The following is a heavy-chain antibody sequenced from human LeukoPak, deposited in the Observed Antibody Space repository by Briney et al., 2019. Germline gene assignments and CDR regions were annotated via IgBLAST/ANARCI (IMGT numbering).Heavy chain of an antibody. CDR1: GYTFTSYY. CDR3: ARPRARGWFDP. J-gene: IGHJ5*02. V-gene: IGHV1-46*01. Sequence: GASANVSCKASGYTFTSYYIHWVRQAPGQGLEWMGIINPSGGSTTYAQEFQGRVTMTRDTSTSTVYMELSSLRSDDTAVYYCARPRARGWFDPWGQGTLVTVSS. CDR2: INPSGGST.